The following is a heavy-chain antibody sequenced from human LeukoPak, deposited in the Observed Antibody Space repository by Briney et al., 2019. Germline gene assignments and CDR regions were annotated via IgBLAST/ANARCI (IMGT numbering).Heavy chain of an antibody. V-gene: IGHV3-21*01. Sequence: GRSLRLSCAASGFTFSSYGMHWIRQAPGKGLEWVSSISGSNSYIFYADSVKGRFTVSRDNAKDSLYLQMNSLRAEDTAVYYCARALTTLTYEGYWGQGTLVTVSS. CDR3: ARALTTLTYEGY. J-gene: IGHJ4*02. CDR1: GFTFSSYG. D-gene: IGHD1-1*01. CDR2: ISGSNSYI.